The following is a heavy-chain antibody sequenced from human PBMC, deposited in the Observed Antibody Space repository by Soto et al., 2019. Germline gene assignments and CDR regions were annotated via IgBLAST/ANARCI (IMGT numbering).Heavy chain of an antibody. Sequence: PGGSLRFSCAASGFTFSSYSMNWVRQAPGKGLEWVSYISSSSSTIYYADSVKGRFTISRDNAKISLYLQMNSLRAEDTAVYYCASTGPVLRFLEWLKEFDYWGQRTLVTVSS. CDR3: ASTGPVLRFLEWLKEFDY. V-gene: IGHV3-48*01. CDR2: ISSSSSTI. J-gene: IGHJ4*02. D-gene: IGHD3-3*01. CDR1: GFTFSSYS.